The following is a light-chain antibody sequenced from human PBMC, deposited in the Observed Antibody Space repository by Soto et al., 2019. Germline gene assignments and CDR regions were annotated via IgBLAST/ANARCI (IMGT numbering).Light chain of an antibody. CDR3: CSYGDSFTWV. CDR1: SSDVGSYRL. CDR2: EVT. V-gene: IGLV2-23*02. Sequence: QSVLTQPASVSGSPGQSITISCTGTSSDVGSYRLVSWYQQHPGKAPKLLIYEVTKRPSMVSSRFSGSKSGNTASLTISGLQAEDEAAYYCCSYGDSFTWVFGGGTKLTVL. J-gene: IGLJ3*02.